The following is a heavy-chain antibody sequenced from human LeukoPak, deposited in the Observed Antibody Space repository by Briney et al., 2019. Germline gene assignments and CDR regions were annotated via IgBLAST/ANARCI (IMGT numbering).Heavy chain of an antibody. D-gene: IGHD3-10*01. V-gene: IGHV3-53*01. CDR3: ASTGYYGSGSYYLSPTPMDV. J-gene: IGHJ6*03. CDR1: GFTVSSNY. Sequence: GGSLRLSCAASGFTVSSNYMSWVRQAPGKGLEWVSVIYSGGSTYYADSVKGRFTISRDNSKNTLYLQMNSLRAEDTVVYYCASTGYYGSGSYYLSPTPMDVWGKGTTVTISS. CDR2: IYSGGST.